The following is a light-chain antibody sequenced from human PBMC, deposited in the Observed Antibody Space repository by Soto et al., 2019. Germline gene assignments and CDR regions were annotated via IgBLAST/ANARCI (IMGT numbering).Light chain of an antibody. Sequence: QSVLTQPPSVSGAPGQRFTVSCTGSSSNIGAGHHVHWYQQLPGTAPKLLIYNNDNRPSGVPDRFSGSESGTSASLAISGLQAEDEAEYYCQSYDTSLSDVLFGGGTKLTVL. CDR3: QSYDTSLSDVL. J-gene: IGLJ2*01. V-gene: IGLV1-40*01. CDR2: NND. CDR1: SSNIGAGHH.